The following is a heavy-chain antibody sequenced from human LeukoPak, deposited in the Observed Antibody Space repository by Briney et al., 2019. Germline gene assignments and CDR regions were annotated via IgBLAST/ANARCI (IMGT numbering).Heavy chain of an antibody. V-gene: IGHV1-46*01. D-gene: IGHD5-12*01. Sequence: ASVKVSCKASGYTFTSYDINWVRQATGQGLEWMGIINPSGGSTSYAQKFQGRVTMTRDTSTSTVYMELSSLRSEDTAVYYCASSLRGYSGYDLGTPVPFDYWGQGTLVTVSS. CDR1: GYTFTSYD. CDR3: ASSLRGYSGYDLGTPVPFDY. CDR2: INPSGGST. J-gene: IGHJ4*02.